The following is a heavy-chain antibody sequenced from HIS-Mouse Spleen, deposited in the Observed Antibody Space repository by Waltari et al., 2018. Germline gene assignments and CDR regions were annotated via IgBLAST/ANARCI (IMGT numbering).Heavy chain of an antibody. Sequence: SSYGMHWVRQAPGKGLVWVAVIWYDGSNKYYADSVKGRFTISRDNSKNTLYLQMNSLRAEDTAVYYCARDGATIAAAGFFAYWGKGTLVTVSS. V-gene: IGHV3-33*01. CDR1: SSYG. CDR2: IWYDGSNK. D-gene: IGHD6-13*01. CDR3: ARDGATIAAAGFFAY. J-gene: IGHJ4*02.